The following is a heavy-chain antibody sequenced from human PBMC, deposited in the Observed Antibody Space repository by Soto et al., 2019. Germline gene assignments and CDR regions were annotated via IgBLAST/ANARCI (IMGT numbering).Heavy chain of an antibody. J-gene: IGHJ4*02. CDR3: ARRNPLWWELLSGDGVGYFDY. D-gene: IGHD1-26*01. CDR1: GGSISSSSYY. CDR2: IYYSGSP. V-gene: IGHV4-39*01. Sequence: SETLSLTCTVSGGSISSSSYYWGWIRQPPGKGLEWIGSIYYSGSPYYNPSLKSRVTISVDTSKNQFSLKLSSVTAADTAVYYCARRNPLWWELLSGDGVGYFDYWGQGTLVTVSS.